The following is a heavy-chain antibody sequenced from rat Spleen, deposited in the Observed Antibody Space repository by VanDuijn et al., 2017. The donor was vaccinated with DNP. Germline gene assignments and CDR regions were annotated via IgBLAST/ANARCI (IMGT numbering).Heavy chain of an antibody. CDR1: GFTFSDCN. D-gene: IGHD1-12*02. J-gene: IGHJ2*01. Sequence: EVQLVESGGGLVRPGRSLKLSCATSGFTFSDCNMAWVRQAPKKGLEWVATIIYDGSRTYYRNSVKGRFTISRDNAKSTLYLQMDSLRSEDTATYYCATQMVRHYFDYWGQGVMVTVSS. V-gene: IGHV5S10*01. CDR2: IIYDGSRT. CDR3: ATQMVRHYFDY.